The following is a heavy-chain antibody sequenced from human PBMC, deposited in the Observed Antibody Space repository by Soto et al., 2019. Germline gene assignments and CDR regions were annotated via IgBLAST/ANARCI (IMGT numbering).Heavy chain of an antibody. J-gene: IGHJ6*02. Sequence: QVQLQESGPGLVRPSETLSLTCTVSDGSITTSYYYWAWIRQPPGKGLEWIGSIYYSGDSYYNPSLKSRATMSVDTTDNQFFLELRSVTAADTSVYFCVKYKTVTTILASDYYGMDVWGPGTTVTVAS. D-gene: IGHD1-1*01. CDR2: IYYSGDS. CDR3: VKYKTVTTILASDYYGMDV. CDR1: DGSITTSYYY. V-gene: IGHV4-39*01.